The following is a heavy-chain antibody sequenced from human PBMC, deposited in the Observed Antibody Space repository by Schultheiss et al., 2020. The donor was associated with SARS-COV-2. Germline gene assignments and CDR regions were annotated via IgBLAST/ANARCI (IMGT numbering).Heavy chain of an antibody. CDR3: ARDLVGANNGMDV. D-gene: IGHD6-6*01. V-gene: IGHV3-74*01. Sequence: GGSLRLSCAASGFTFSNAWLHWVRQAPGKGLVWVSRISSDEITTTYADSVKGRFTISRDNARNTLYLQMNSLRVDDTAVYYCARDLVGANNGMDVWGQGTRVTVSS. CDR2: ISSDEITT. CDR1: GFTFSNAW. J-gene: IGHJ6*02.